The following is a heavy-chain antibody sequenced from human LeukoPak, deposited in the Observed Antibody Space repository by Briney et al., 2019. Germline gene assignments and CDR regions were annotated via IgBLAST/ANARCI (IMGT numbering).Heavy chain of an antibody. V-gene: IGHV3-30-3*01. D-gene: IGHD3-3*01. CDR1: GFTFSSYA. CDR3: AREGTFGVVIPFDY. CDR2: ISYDGSNK. Sequence: GGSLRLSCAASGFTFSSYAMHWVRQAPGKGLEWVAVISYDGSNKYYADSVKGRFTISRDNSKNTLYLQMNSLRAEDTAVYYCAREGTFGVVIPFDYWGQGTLVTVSS. J-gene: IGHJ4*02.